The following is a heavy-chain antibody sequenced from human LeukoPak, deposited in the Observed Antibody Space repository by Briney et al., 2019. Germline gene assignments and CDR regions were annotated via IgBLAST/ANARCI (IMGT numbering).Heavy chain of an antibody. J-gene: IGHJ4*02. CDR3: TTEFPIYGDYVDY. Sequence: GGSLRLSCAASGFTFSNAWMSWVRQTPGKGLEWVGRIKSKTDGGTTDYAAPVKGRFTISRDDSKNTLYLQMNSLKTEDTAVYYCTTEFPIYGDYVDYWGQGTLVTVSS. V-gene: IGHV3-15*01. CDR1: GFTFSNAW. CDR2: IKSKTDGGTT. D-gene: IGHD4-17*01.